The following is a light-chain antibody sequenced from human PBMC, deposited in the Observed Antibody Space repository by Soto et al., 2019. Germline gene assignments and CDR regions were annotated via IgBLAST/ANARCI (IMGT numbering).Light chain of an antibody. V-gene: IGKV1-9*01. J-gene: IGKJ3*01. CDR2: AAS. Sequence: DIQLTQSPSFLSASVGDRVTITCRASQGISNYLAWYQQKPGKAPQLLIYAASTVQSGVPSRFSGSGSGTEFTLTISSLQPEDFATYCCQQLNSSPFTFGPGTKVDIK. CDR1: QGISNY. CDR3: QQLNSSPFT.